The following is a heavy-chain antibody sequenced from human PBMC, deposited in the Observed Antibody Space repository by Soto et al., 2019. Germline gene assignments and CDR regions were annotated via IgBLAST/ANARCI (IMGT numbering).Heavy chain of an antibody. D-gene: IGHD3-22*01. J-gene: IGHJ4*02. V-gene: IGHV3-30-3*01. CDR2: ISYDGSNK. CDR3: ARDLNYYDSSGYYYGYYFDY. CDR1: GFTFSSYA. Sequence: GGSLRLSCAASGFTFSSYAMHWVRQAPGKGLEWVAVISYDGSNKYYADSVKGRFTIPRDNSKNTLYLQMNSLRAEDTAVYYCARDLNYYDSSGYYYGYYFDYWGQGTLVTVSS.